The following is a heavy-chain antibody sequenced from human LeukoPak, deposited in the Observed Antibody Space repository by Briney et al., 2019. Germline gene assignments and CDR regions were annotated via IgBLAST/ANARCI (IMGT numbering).Heavy chain of an antibody. V-gene: IGHV3-11*01. D-gene: IGHD3-10*01. J-gene: IGHJ5*02. Sequence: GGSLRLSCAASGFTFSDYYMAWIRQAPGKGLEWVSYISSSGSTIYYADSVKGRFTISRDNAKKSLHLQMKSLRAEDTALYYCARGSNFGSGSYYKGDCFDHWGQGTLVTVST. CDR3: ARGSNFGSGSYYKGDCFDH. CDR2: ISSSGSTI. CDR1: GFTFSDYY.